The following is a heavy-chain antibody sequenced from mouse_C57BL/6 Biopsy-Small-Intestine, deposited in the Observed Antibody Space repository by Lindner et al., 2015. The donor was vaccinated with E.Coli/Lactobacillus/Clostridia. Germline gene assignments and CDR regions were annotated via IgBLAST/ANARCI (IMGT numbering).Heavy chain of an antibody. D-gene: IGHD1-1*01. J-gene: IGHJ3*01. Sequence: VQLQESGAELARPGASVKLSCTASGFNIKDDYMHWVKQRPEQGLEWIGWIDPENGDTEYASKFQGKATITADTSSNTAYLQLSSLTSEDTAVYYCTTYYYGSAWFAYWGQGTLVTVSA. CDR1: GFNIKDDY. CDR2: IDPENGDT. V-gene: IGHV14-4*01. CDR3: TTYYYGSAWFAY.